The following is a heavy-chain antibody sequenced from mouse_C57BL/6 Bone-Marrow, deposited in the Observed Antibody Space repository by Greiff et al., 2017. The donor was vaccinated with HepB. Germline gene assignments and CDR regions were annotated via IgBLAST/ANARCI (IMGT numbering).Heavy chain of an antibody. J-gene: IGHJ1*03. CDR1: GFTFSDYG. CDR3: ARMGYWYFDV. Sequence: DVKLVESGGGLVKPGGSLKLSCAASGFTFSDYGMHWVRQAPEKGLEWVAYISSGSSTIYYADTVKGRFTISRDNAKNTLFLQMTSLRSEDTAMYYCARMGYWYFDVWGTGTTVTVSS. V-gene: IGHV5-17*01. CDR2: ISSGSSTI.